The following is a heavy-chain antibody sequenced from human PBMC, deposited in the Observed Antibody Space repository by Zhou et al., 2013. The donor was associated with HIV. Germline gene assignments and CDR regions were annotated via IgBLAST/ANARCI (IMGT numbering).Heavy chain of an antibody. CDR2: MNPNSGNT. V-gene: IGHV1-8*01. D-gene: IGHD3-16*01. J-gene: IGHJ4*01. Sequence: QVQLVQSGSEVKKPGASVKVSCKASGYTFTNYDINWVRQATGQGLEWMGWMNPNSGNTGHAQKFKDRITMTRDTSISTAYLELTSLRSDDTAVFYCVIYYGGEDYW. CDR3: VIYYGGEDY. CDR1: GYTFTNYD.